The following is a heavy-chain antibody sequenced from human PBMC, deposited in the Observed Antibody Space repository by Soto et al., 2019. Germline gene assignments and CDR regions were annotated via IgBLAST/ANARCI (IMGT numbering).Heavy chain of an antibody. CDR2: ISYSGST. D-gene: IGHD1-26*01. Sequence: QVQLQESGPGLVKPSETLSLTCIVSGDSVSSGSYYWRWLRQPPGKGLEWIGYISYSGSTNYNPSLTIPVTTSLDTSTHKFSLKLSAVTAADTAVYYCARVRSGSYYYGMDVWGQGTTVTVSS. CDR1: GDSVSSGSYY. V-gene: IGHV4-61*01. CDR3: ARVRSGSYYYGMDV. J-gene: IGHJ6*02.